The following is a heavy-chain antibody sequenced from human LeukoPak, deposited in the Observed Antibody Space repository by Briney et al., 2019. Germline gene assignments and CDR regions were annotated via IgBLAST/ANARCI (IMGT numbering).Heavy chain of an antibody. CDR3: ARNRMYSSSWYMGWFYP. Sequence: SETLSLTCAVYGGSFSGYYWSWIRQPPGKGLERIGEINHSVSTNYNPSLKSRVTISVDTSKNQFSLKLSSVTAADTAVYYCARNRMYSSSWYMGWFYPWGQGTLVTVSS. CDR2: INHSVST. CDR1: GGSFSGYY. J-gene: IGHJ5*02. V-gene: IGHV4-34*01. D-gene: IGHD6-13*01.